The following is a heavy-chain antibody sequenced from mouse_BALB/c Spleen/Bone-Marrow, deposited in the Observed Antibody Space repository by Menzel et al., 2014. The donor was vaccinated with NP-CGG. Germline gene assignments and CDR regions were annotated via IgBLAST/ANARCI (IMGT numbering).Heavy chain of an antibody. D-gene: IGHD2-1*01. V-gene: IGHV3-5*02. CDR1: GISITTGNYR. CDR2: IYYSGTI. Sequence: EVQPQESGPGLVKPSQTVSLTCTVTGISITTGNYRWSWIRQFPGNKLEWIGYIYYSGTITYNPSLTSRTTITRDTSENQFFLEMNSLTAEDTATYYCARYGNYFDYWGQGTTLTVSS. J-gene: IGHJ2*01. CDR3: ARYGNYFDY.